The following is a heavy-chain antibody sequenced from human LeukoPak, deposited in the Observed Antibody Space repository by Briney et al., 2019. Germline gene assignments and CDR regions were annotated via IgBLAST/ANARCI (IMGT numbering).Heavy chain of an antibody. Sequence: ASVKVSCKASGYIFTDYYMHWVRQAPGQGLEWMGIINPSGGSTSYAQKFQGGVTMTRDMSTSTVYMELSSLRSEDTAVYYCARGGYYDSSGYPKNLYYMDVWGKGTTVTVSS. CDR1: GYIFTDYY. CDR3: ARGGYYDSSGYPKNLYYMDV. J-gene: IGHJ6*03. D-gene: IGHD3-22*01. V-gene: IGHV1-46*01. CDR2: INPSGGST.